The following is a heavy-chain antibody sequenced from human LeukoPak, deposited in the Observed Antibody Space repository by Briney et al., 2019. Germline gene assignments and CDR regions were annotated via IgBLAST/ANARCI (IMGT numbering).Heavy chain of an antibody. J-gene: IGHJ4*02. CDR2: INHSGST. D-gene: IGHD6-13*01. CDR3: ARGDIAAGGAPFDY. V-gene: IGHV4-34*01. CDR1: GESFSGYY. Sequence: SETLSLTCAVYGESFSGYYWSWIRQPPGRGLEWIGGINHSGSTSYSASLKSRVTISVDTSKNQFSLKLNSVTAADAAVYYCARGDIAAGGAPFDYWGQGTLVTVSS.